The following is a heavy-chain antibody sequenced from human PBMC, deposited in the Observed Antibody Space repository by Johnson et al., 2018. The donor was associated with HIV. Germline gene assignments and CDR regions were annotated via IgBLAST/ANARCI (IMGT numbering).Heavy chain of an antibody. CDR3: ARGDIGWNDDFAFDI. J-gene: IGHJ3*02. V-gene: IGHV3-30*04. CDR2: ISYDGSNK. D-gene: IGHD1-1*01. Sequence: QVQLVESGGGVVQPGRSLRLSCAASGFTFSTYAMDWVRQAPGKGLEWVAVISYDGSNKYYADSVKGRFTISRDNSKNTLYLQMNSLRGEDTAVYYCARGDIGWNDDFAFDIWGQGTMVTVSS. CDR1: GFTFSTYA.